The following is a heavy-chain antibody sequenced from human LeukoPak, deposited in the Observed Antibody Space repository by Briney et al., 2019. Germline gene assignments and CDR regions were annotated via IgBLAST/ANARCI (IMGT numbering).Heavy chain of an antibody. D-gene: IGHD4-23*01. CDR1: TGSISSYY. J-gene: IGHJ4*02. V-gene: IGHV4-59*08. CDR3: ARHATVVNYYFDY. CDR2: IYYSGST. Sequence: SETLSLTCTISTGSISSYYWSWIRQPPGKGLGWIGYIYYSGSTNYNPSLKSRVTISVDTSKNQFSLKLSSVTAADTAVYYCARHATVVNYYFDYWGQGTLVTVSS.